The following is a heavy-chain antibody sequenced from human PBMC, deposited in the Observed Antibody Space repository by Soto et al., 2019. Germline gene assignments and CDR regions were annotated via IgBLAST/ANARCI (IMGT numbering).Heavy chain of an antibody. CDR1: GGSISSYY. CDR3: ARTLYDYLWGSYRTRLFDY. J-gene: IGHJ4*02. V-gene: IGHV4-59*12. CDR2: IYYSGST. D-gene: IGHD3-16*02. Sequence: ERLCSTGPVSGGSISSYYWSWIRQPPGKGLEWIGYIYYSGSTNYNPSLKSRVTISVDTSKNQFPLKLSSVTAADTAVYYCARTLYDYLWGSYRTRLFDYWGQGTLVTVYS.